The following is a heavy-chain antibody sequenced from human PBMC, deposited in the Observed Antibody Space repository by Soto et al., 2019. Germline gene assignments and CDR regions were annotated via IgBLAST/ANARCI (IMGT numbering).Heavy chain of an antibody. D-gene: IGHD2-15*01. V-gene: IGHV1-2*02. CDR3: TRARYCSGGTCFGNFFDP. J-gene: IGHJ5*02. Sequence: QVQLVQSGAEVKKPGASVKVSCKTSGYTFTGYYIHWVRQAPGQGLEWLGWISPNSGGTNYAQRFQGRVTMTRDKSSSTAYMEMNRLTSDDTALYYCTRARYCSGGTCFGNFFDPWGQGTLVTVSS. CDR1: GYTFTGYY. CDR2: ISPNSGGT.